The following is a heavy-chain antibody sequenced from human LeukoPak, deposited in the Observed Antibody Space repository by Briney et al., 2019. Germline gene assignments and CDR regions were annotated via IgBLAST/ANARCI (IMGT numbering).Heavy chain of an antibody. CDR2: IYYSGST. CDR1: GGSISSGGYY. V-gene: IGHV4-31*03. D-gene: IGHD3-22*01. J-gene: IGHJ3*02. Sequence: SETLSLTCTVYGGSISSGGYYWSWVRQHPGKGLEWIGYIYYSGSTYYNPSLKSRVTISVDTSKNQFSLKPSSVTAADTAVYYCARHWSPDSSGVSPVGLVNDAFDIWGQGTMVTVSS. CDR3: ARHWSPDSSGVSPVGLVNDAFDI.